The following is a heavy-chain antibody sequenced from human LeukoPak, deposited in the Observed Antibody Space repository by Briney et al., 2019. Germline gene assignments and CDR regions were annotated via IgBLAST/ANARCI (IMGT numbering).Heavy chain of an antibody. CDR2: IYYSGST. J-gene: IGHJ4*02. V-gene: IGHV4-59*04. Sequence: PETLSLTCTVSGVSIRSHYWSWIRQVPGKGLEWIGYIYYSGSTYYNPSLKSRVTISVDTSKNQFSLKLSSVTAADTAVYYCARQPVLRFLEWLSNFDYWGQGTLVTVSS. D-gene: IGHD3-3*01. CDR1: GVSIRSHY. CDR3: ARQPVLRFLEWLSNFDY.